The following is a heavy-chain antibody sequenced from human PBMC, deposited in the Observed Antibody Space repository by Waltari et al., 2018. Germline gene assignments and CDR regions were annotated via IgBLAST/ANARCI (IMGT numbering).Heavy chain of an antibody. D-gene: IGHD2-2*02. Sequence: QVQMVESGGGVVQPGRSLRLSCAASGFTFSSYSIPWVRQAPGKGLEWVALMSYDGSSKHDADSGKGRFTVSRDKSKNTVYLQLNSLRVEDTAVYYCAREDIGRSTTCYTLDYWGLGTLVTVSS. V-gene: IGHV3-30*01. J-gene: IGHJ4*02. CDR3: AREDIGRSTTCYTLDY. CDR1: GFTFSSYS. CDR2: MSYDGSSK.